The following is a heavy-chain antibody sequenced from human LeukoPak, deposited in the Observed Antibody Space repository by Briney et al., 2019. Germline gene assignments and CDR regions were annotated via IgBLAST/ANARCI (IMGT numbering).Heavy chain of an antibody. Sequence: KASETLSLTCTVSGGSISSYYWSWIRQPAGKGLEWIGRIYTSGSTNYNPSLKSRVTMSVDTSKNQFSLKLSSVTAADTAVYYCARGIQLWLPLSFDYWGQGTLVTVSS. CDR2: IYTSGST. CDR1: GGSISSYY. V-gene: IGHV4-4*07. CDR3: ARGIQLWLPLSFDY. J-gene: IGHJ4*02. D-gene: IGHD5-18*01.